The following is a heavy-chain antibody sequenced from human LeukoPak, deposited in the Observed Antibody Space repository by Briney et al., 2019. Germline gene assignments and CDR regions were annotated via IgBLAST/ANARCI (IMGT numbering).Heavy chain of an antibody. V-gene: IGHV4-34*01. CDR3: AKTLSAAFDI. J-gene: IGHJ3*02. CDR2: INHSVST. CDR1: GGSFSGYY. Sequence: PETLSLTCAVYGGSFSGYYWSWIRHPPGKGLEWIGEINHSVSTNYNPSLKSRVTISVDTSKNQFSLKLSSVTAADTAVYYCAKTLSAAFDIWGQGTMVTVSS.